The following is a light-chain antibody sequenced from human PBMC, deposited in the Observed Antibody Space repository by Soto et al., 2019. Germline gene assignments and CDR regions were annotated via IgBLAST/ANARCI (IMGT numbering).Light chain of an antibody. CDR2: GAS. J-gene: IGKJ1*01. CDR1: QGISNY. CDR3: QKYNSAPRM. Sequence: DIQMTQSPSSLSASVGDRITITSRARQGISNYLAWYQQKPGKVPNLLISGASTLQSGVPSRFSGSGSGTYFALTISSLQPEDVASYYCQKYNSAPRMFGQGTKVEF. V-gene: IGKV1-27*01.